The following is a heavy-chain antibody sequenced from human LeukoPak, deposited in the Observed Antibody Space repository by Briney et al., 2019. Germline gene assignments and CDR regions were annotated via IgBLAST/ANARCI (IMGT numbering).Heavy chain of an antibody. CDR1: GGSISSSSYY. CDR2: IYYSGNT. V-gene: IGHV4-39*07. CDR3: ARGDNWFDP. J-gene: IGHJ5*02. Sequence: SETLSLTCSVSGGSISSSSYYWGWIRQPPGKGLEWIGSIYYSGNTYYNPSLKSRVTISVDTSKKQFSLKLSSVTAADTAVYYCARGDNWFDPWGQGTLVTVSS.